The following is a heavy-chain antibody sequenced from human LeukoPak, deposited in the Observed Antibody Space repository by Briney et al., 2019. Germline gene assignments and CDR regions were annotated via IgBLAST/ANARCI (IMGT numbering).Heavy chain of an antibody. CDR3: ASRTRRDGYNYFDY. Sequence: GGSLRLSCAASGFTFSSYSMNWVRQAPGKGLEWISYISGSSKIIHWAESLKGRFTISRDNSKNSLYLQMNTLRAEDTAVYDCASRTRRDGYNYFDYWGQGTLVTVSS. D-gene: IGHD5-24*01. V-gene: IGHV3-48*01. CDR1: GFTFSSYS. J-gene: IGHJ4*02. CDR2: ISGSSKII.